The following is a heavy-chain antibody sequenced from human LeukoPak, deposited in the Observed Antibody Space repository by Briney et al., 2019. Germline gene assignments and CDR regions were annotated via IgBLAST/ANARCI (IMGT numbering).Heavy chain of an antibody. J-gene: IGHJ6*02. CDR3: AREYDFWSGYYEGYYYGMTS. CDR2: ISSSSSYI. V-gene: IGHV3-21*01. D-gene: IGHD3-3*01. CDR1: GFTFSSYS. Sequence: PGGSLRLSCAASGFTFSSYSMNWVRQAPGKGLEWVSSISSSSSYIYYADSVKGRFTISRDNAKNSLYLQMNSLRAEDTAVYYCAREYDFWSGYYEGYYYGMTSGAKGPRSPSP.